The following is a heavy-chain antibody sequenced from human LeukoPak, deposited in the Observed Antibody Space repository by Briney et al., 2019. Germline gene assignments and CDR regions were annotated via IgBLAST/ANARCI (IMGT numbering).Heavy chain of an antibody. D-gene: IGHD3-16*02. CDR2: INHSGST. J-gene: IGHJ4*02. V-gene: IGHV4-34*01. Sequence: PSETLSLTCAVYGGSFSGYYWSWIRQPPGKGLEWIGEINHSGSTNYIPSLKSRVTISVDTSKNQFSLKLSSVTAADTAVYYCASLPLWGSYRFDYWGQGTLVTVSS. CDR1: GGSFSGYY. CDR3: ASLPLWGSYRFDY.